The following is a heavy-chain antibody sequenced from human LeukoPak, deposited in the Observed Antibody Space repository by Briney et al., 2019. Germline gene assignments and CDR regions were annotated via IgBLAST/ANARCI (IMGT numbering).Heavy chain of an antibody. CDR2: IRYDGSNK. J-gene: IGHJ4*02. D-gene: IGHD6-13*01. Sequence: PGGSLRLSCAASGFTSSSYGMHWVRQAPGKGLEWVAFIRYDGSNKYYADSVKGRFTISRDNSKNTLYLQMNSLRAEDTAVYYCAKGIAGPPEVDNMFDYWGQGTLVTVSS. CDR1: GFTSSSYG. V-gene: IGHV3-30*02. CDR3: AKGIAGPPEVDNMFDY.